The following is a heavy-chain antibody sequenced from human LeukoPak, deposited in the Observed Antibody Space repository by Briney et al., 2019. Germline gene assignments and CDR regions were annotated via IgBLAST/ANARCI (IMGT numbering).Heavy chain of an antibody. CDR3: ARPSGTYNRFDY. CDR2: IYPVDSDT. J-gene: IGHJ4*02. CDR1: GYSFTSSW. D-gene: IGHD1-26*01. Sequence: GESLQISFKGSGYSFTSSWIGWVRQMPGKGLEWMGIIYPVDSDTKYSPSFQGQVTISADKSISTAFLQWSSLKASDTAMYYCARPSGTYNRFDYWGQGTLVTVSS. V-gene: IGHV5-51*01.